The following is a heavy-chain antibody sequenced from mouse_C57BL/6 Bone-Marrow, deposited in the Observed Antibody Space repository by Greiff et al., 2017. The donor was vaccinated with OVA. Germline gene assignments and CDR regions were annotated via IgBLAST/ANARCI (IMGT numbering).Heavy chain of an antibody. CDR2: IDPDNGGT. Sequence: EVKLQESGAELVRPGASVKLSCTASGFTIKDDYMYWVKQRPEQGLEWIGGIDPDNGGTEYAPKFQGKGTITADTSSNTAYLQLSILTSEVTAVYYCTPFIPTAWYCDVWGTGTTVTVSS. J-gene: IGHJ1*03. CDR3: TPFIPTAWYCDV. CDR1: GFTIKDDY. D-gene: IGHD1-1*01. V-gene: IGHV14-4*01.